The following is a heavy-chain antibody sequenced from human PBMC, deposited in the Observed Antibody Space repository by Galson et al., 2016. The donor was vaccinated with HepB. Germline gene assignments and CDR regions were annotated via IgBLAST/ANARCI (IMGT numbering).Heavy chain of an antibody. J-gene: IGHJ3*01. V-gene: IGHV3-23*01. D-gene: IGHD1-26*01. Sequence: SLRLSCAASGFTFSTYAMTWVRQAPGKGPEWVAGISGSGNATYYADSVKGRFTISRDNSKNTLHLQMNSLSADDSALYYCAKVAKTLRNSGIPFDVWGQGTVVTVSS. CDR3: AKVAKTLRNSGIPFDV. CDR2: ISGSGNAT. CDR1: GFTFSTYA.